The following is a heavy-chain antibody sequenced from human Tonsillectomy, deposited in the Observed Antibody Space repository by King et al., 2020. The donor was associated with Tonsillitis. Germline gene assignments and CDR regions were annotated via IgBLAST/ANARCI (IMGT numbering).Heavy chain of an antibody. CDR3: ARDLMSGDWNDPLGYFDY. D-gene: IGHD1-1*01. J-gene: IGHJ4*02. Sequence: VQLVESGGGVVQPGRSLRLSCAASGFTFSNYAMHWVRQAPGKGLEWVAIISKDGSEKYYADSVKGRFTISRDNSKNKMYVQMNSLTADDTAVYYCARDLMSGDWNDPLGYFDYWGQGTLVTVSS. CDR1: GFTFSNYA. V-gene: IGHV3-30*04. CDR2: ISKDGSEK.